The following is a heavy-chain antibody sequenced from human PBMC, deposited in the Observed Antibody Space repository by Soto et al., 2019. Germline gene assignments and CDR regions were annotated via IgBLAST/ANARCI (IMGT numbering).Heavy chain of an antibody. Sequence: GASVKVSCKASGYTFTSYGISWVRQAPGQGLEWMGWISAYNGNTNYAQKLKGRVTMTTDTSTSTAYMELRSLRSDNTDVYNYARDPFELRYFDWSSNRNWFDPWGQGTLVTVSS. CDR2: ISAYNGNT. J-gene: IGHJ5*02. V-gene: IGHV1-18*01. D-gene: IGHD3-9*01. CDR3: ARDPFELRYFDWSSNRNWFDP. CDR1: GYTFTSYG.